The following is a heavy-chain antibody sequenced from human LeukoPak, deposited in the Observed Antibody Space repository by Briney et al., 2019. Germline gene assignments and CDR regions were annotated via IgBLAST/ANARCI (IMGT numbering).Heavy chain of an antibody. J-gene: IGHJ5*02. CDR1: GFTVNSNY. V-gene: IGHV3-66*01. CDR2: IYSGGTT. D-gene: IGHD3-10*01. Sequence: GGSLRLSCAASGFTVNSNYMSWVRQAPGKGLEWVSVIYSGGTTYYADSVKGRFTISRDNSKNTLYLQMNSLRAEDTAVYYCARDRAFYGSGGYWSDPWGQGTLVTVSS. CDR3: ARDRAFYGSGGYWSDP.